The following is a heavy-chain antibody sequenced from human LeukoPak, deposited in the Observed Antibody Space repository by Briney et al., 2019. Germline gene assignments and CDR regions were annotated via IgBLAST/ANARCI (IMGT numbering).Heavy chain of an antibody. Sequence: GASVKVSCKSSGYTFTNYYLHWVRQATGQGLAWMGWINPNSGGTNYAQKFQGRVTMTRDTSISTAYMELSRLRSDDTAVYYCARSKNYCSGGSCYWKFDYWGQGTLVTVSS. D-gene: IGHD2-15*01. CDR2: INPNSGGT. J-gene: IGHJ4*02. CDR3: ARSKNYCSGGSCYWKFDY. V-gene: IGHV1-2*02. CDR1: GYTFTNYY.